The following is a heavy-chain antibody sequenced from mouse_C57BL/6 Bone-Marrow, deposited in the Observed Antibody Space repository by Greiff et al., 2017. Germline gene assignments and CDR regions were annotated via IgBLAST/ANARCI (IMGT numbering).Heavy chain of an antibody. Sequence: VQLQQSGAELVRPGSSVKLSCKASGYTFTSYWMHWVKQRPIQGLEWIGNIDPSDSETHYNQKFKDKATLTVDKSSNTAYLQLSSLTSEDAAVYYCAISYGNYVDGFAYWGQGTLVTVSA. D-gene: IGHD2-1*01. CDR3: AISYGNYVDGFAY. CDR2: IDPSDSET. J-gene: IGHJ3*01. CDR1: GYTFTSYW. V-gene: IGHV1-52*01.